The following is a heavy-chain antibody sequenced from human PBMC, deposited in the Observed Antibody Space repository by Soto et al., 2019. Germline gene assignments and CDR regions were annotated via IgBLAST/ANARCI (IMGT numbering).Heavy chain of an antibody. CDR2: IKSKTDGGTT. CDR3: AKEMVYSSSSRIFSL. J-gene: IGHJ4*02. CDR1: GFTFINAW. D-gene: IGHD6-6*01. Sequence: PGGSLRLSCAASGFTFINAWMSWVRQASGKGLEWVGRIKSKTDGGTTDYAAPVKGRFTISRDDSKNTLYLQMNGLRAEDTAVYYCAKEMVYSSSSRIFSLWGQGTLVTVSS. V-gene: IGHV3-15*01.